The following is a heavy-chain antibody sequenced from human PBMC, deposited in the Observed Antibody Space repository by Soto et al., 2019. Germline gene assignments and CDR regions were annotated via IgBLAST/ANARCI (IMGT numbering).Heavy chain of an antibody. CDR3: ARAGYRNYDYYYAMDV. J-gene: IGHJ6*02. D-gene: IGHD3-9*01. V-gene: IGHV1-18*01. Sequence: ASVKVSCKASGYTFTSYGISWVRQAPGQGLEWMGWINTYNGNTNYAQKLQGRVTITADTSTRTAYMELRSLRSGDTAVYYCARAGYRNYDYYYAMDVWGQGTTVTVSS. CDR1: GYTFTSYG. CDR2: INTYNGNT.